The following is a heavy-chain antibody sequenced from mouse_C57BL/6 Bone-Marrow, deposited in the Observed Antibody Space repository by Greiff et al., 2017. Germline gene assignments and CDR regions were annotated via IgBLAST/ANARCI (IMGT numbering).Heavy chain of an antibody. D-gene: IGHD1-1*01. V-gene: IGHV3-8*01. CDR1: GYSITSDY. Sequence: EVQLVESGPGLAKPSQTLSLTCSVTGYSITSDYWNWIRKFPGNKLEYMGYISYSGSTYYNPSLKSRISITRDTSKNQYYLQLNSVTTEDTATYYCAKVTVTTVVATPYYYAMDYWGQGTSVTVSS. J-gene: IGHJ4*01. CDR3: AKVTVTTVVATPYYYAMDY. CDR2: ISYSGST.